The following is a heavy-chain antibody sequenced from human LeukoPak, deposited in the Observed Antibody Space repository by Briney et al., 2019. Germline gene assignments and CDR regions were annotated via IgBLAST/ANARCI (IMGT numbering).Heavy chain of an antibody. D-gene: IGHD1-26*01. CDR1: GFTFTGSA. V-gene: IGHV3-23*01. CDR2: ISGTCAST. J-gene: IGHJ4*02. CDR3: AKDRGFSGNYYGFDS. Sequence: GETLRLSCAASGFTFTGSAMGWGRQAPGKGLEWVSSISGTCASTSYADSVKGRCPISRENSKDPLYLQMNSRRADDTAVYYCAKDRGFSGNYYGFDSWGQGTLVTVSS.